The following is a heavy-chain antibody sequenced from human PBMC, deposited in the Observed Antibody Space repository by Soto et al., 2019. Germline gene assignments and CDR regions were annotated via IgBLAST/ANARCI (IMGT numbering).Heavy chain of an antibody. J-gene: IGHJ6*02. Sequence: SETLSLTCSVSGGSISSSSYYWCWIRQPPGKGLEWIGIIYYSGSTYYNPSLKSRVTISVDTSKNQFSLKLSSVTAADTAVYYCARLVVVTATRPYYYYDMDVWGQGTPVTVSS. CDR2: IYYSGST. V-gene: IGHV4-39*01. CDR1: GGSISSSSYY. CDR3: ARLVVVTATRPYYYYDMDV. D-gene: IGHD2-21*02.